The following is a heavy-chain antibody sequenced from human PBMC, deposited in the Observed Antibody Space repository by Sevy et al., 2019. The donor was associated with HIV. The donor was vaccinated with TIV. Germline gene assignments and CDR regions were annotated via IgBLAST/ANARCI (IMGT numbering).Heavy chain of an antibody. J-gene: IGHJ3*02. CDR2: IKQDGSEK. CDR3: ARDRHYYDSSGDAFDI. V-gene: IGHV3-7*01. D-gene: IGHD3-22*01. CDR1: EFTFSSYW. Sequence: GGSLRLSCAASEFTFSSYWMRWVRQAPGKGLEWVANIKQDGSEKYYVDSVKGRFTISRDNAKNSLYLQMNSLRAEDTAVYYCARDRHYYDSSGDAFDIWGQGTMVTVSS.